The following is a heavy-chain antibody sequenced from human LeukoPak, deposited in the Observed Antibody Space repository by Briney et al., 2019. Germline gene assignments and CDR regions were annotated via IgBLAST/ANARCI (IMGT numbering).Heavy chain of an antibody. CDR3: ASQDGLLRFDY. J-gene: IGHJ4*02. V-gene: IGHV4-59*01. CDR2: IYYSGST. D-gene: IGHD2-15*01. CDR1: GGSISSYY. Sequence: SETLSLTCTVSGGSISSYYWSWIRQPPGKGLEWIGYIYYSGSTNYNPPLKSRVTISVDTSKNQFSLKLSSVTAADTAVYYCASQDGLLRFDYWGQGTLVTVSS.